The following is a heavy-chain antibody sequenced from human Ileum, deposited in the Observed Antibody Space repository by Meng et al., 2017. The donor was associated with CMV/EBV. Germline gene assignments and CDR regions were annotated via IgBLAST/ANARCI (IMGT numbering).Heavy chain of an antibody. V-gene: IGHV5-51*04. Sequence: YWIGWVRQTPGRGLEWMGRIHPGDSDTSDTIYNPPFRGQVTISADKPINTAYLQWSSLKASDTAMYYCVRYYNFWSGYSFGFDYWGQGTLVTVSS. D-gene: IGHD3-3*01. CDR2: IHPGDSDTSDT. CDR1: YW. CDR3: VRYYNFWSGYSFGFDY. J-gene: IGHJ4*02.